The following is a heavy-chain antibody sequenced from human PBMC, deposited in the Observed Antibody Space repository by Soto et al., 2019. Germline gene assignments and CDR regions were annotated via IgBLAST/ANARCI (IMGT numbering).Heavy chain of an antibody. V-gene: IGHV3-9*01. CDR2: LGWNSGGI. Sequence: EVQLVESGGGLVQPGRSLRLSCVGSGFRFDDHAMHWVRQTPGKGLEWVSGLGWNSGGIDYADFVKGRFTISRDNAKNSLYLQMNSLRPEDTALYFCARLRYSSDSGKFDYWGQGTLVTVSS. J-gene: IGHJ4*02. CDR1: GFRFDDHA. D-gene: IGHD3-22*01. CDR3: ARLRYSSDSGKFDY.